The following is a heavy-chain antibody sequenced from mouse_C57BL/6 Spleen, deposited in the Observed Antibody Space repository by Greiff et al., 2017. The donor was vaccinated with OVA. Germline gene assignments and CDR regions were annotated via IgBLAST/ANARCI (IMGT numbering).Heavy chain of an antibody. CDR2: ISSGGSYT. CDR3: ARGLGDYDDGDYFDY. J-gene: IGHJ2*01. Sequence: EVKLMESGGDLVKPGGSLKLSCAASGFTFSSYGMSWVRQTPDKRLEWVATISSGGSYTYYPDSVKGRFTISRDNAKNTLYLQMSSLKSEDTAMYYCARGLGDYDDGDYFDYWGQGTTLTVSS. V-gene: IGHV5-6*02. CDR1: GFTFSSYG. D-gene: IGHD2-4*01.